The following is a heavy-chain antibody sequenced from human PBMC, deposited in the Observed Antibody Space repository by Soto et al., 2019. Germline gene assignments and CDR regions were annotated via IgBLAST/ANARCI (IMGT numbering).Heavy chain of an antibody. J-gene: IGHJ6*02. CDR3: ARDARLDLRNLYYYYGMDV. V-gene: IGHV1-18*01. CDR2: ISANKGNT. Sequence: QARLVQSGGEVKKPGASVKVSCQASGYIFISYGISWVRQAPGQGLEWMGWISANKGNTHYAQKLQGRVTMTTDTSTNTVYLELRSLRSDDTAVYFCARDARLDLRNLYYYYGMDVWGQGTTVTVSS. D-gene: IGHD1-1*01. CDR1: GYIFISYG.